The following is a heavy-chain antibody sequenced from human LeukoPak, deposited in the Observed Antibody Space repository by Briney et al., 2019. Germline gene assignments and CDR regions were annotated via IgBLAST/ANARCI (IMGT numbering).Heavy chain of an antibody. CDR2: INPNSGGT. CDR3: ARAPSQIQLWLRI. D-gene: IGHD5-18*01. J-gene: IGHJ4*02. Sequence: GASVKVSCKASGYTFTGYYMHWVRQAPGQGLEWMGWINPNSGGTNYAQKFQGRVTMTRDTSISTAYMELSRLRSDDTAVYYCARAPSQIQLWLRIWGQGTLVTVSS. CDR1: GYTFTGYY. V-gene: IGHV1-2*02.